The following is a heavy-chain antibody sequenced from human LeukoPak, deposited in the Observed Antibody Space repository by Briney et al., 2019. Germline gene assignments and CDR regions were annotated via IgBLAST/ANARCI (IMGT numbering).Heavy chain of an antibody. Sequence: KPSETLSLTCTVSGGSISSGDYYWSWIRQPPGKGLEWIGYIYYSGSTNYNPSLKSRVTISVDTSKNQFSLKLSSVTAADTAVYYCARDGSLSYVPEYFDYWGQGTLVTVSS. J-gene: IGHJ4*02. CDR2: IYYSGST. D-gene: IGHD3-10*02. CDR3: ARDGSLSYVPEYFDY. CDR1: GGSISSGDYY. V-gene: IGHV4-61*08.